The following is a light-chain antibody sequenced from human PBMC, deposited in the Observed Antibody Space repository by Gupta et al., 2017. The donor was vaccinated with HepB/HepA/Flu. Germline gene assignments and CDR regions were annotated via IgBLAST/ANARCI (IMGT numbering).Light chain of an antibody. CDR3: AACDASMSGYV. CDR2: RNN. J-gene: IGLJ3*02. Sequence: VLPQPPSSAWPPGPRATISRSGSSSNIGSNYVYWYQQPPGKAPKLLIYRNNQRPSGVPDRFSGSKSGTTASVAISGLRAEDEADYYCAACDASMSGYVFGGGTKLTVL. V-gene: IGLV1-47*01. CDR1: SSNIGSNY.